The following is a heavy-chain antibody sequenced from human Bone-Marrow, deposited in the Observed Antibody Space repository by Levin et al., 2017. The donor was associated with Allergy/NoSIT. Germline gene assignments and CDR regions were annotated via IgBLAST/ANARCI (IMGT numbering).Heavy chain of an antibody. D-gene: IGHD2-8*02. CDR3: ARDTPASGGVPFFDF. J-gene: IGHJ4*02. CDR2: ISAYNGNR. CDR1: GYIFGHYG. V-gene: IGHV1-18*01. Sequence: GESLKISCKGSGYIFGHYGVTWVRQAPGQGLEWMGWISAYNGNRKDAQKFQGRVTLTTDTSTSTAYMELTNLKSDDTALYFCARDTPASGGVPFFDFWGQGTLVTVSS.